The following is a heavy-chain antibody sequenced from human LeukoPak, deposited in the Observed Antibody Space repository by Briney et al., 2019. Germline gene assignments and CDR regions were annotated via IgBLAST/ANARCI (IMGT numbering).Heavy chain of an antibody. Sequence: SVKVSCKASGGTFSSYTIIWVRQAPGQGLEWMGGIIPIFGTANYAQKFQGRVTITADESTSTAYMELSSLRSEDTAVYYCARVFPPINGYGSGSYSFLGSLDPWGQGTLVTVSS. CDR1: GGTFSSYT. CDR2: IIPIFGTA. J-gene: IGHJ5*02. D-gene: IGHD3-10*01. CDR3: ARVFPPINGYGSGSYSFLGSLDP. V-gene: IGHV1-69*13.